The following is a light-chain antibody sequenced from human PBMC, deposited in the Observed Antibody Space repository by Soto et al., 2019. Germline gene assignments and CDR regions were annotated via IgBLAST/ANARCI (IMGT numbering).Light chain of an antibody. CDR2: DAS. CDR3: QHCSVFLCI. V-gene: IGKV1-5*01. CDR1: QSINNS. J-gene: IGKJ2*04. Sequence: DIPMTQSPSTLTASVGDRVTINCRASQSINNSLAWYQQKSGSAPKLLISDASNLASGVPSRFSGSGSGTDFTLTFTSLEPDDFATYYCQHCSVFLCIFAQGTKLEIK.